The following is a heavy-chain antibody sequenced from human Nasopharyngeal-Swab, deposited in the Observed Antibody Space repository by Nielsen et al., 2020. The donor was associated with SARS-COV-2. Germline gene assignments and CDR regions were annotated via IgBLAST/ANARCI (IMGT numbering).Heavy chain of an antibody. CDR2: IVPLFGTA. CDR1: GGTFHSYA. Sequence: SVKVSCKASGGTFHSYAITWVRQAPGQGLEWMGGIVPLFGTARYAQKFLGRVTITADESRTTAYMEVSSLRSEDTAVYYCASPKYDFWSGFDYWGQGTVVTVSS. J-gene: IGHJ4*02. D-gene: IGHD3-3*01. CDR3: ASPKYDFWSGFDY. V-gene: IGHV1-69*13.